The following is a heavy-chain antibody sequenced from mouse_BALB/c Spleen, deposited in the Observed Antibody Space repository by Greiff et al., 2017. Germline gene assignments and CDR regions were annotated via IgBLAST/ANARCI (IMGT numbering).Heavy chain of an antibody. CDR1: GISITTGNYR. D-gene: IGHD1-2*01. J-gene: IGHJ4*01. V-gene: IGHV3-5*02. CDR3: AREGYGYDYYAMDY. CDR2: IYYSGTI. Sequence: EVMLVESGPGLVKPSQTVSLTCTVTGISITTGNYRWSWIRQFPGNKLEWIGYIYYSGTITYNPSLTSRTTITRDTSKNQFFLEMNSLTAEDTATYYCAREGYGYDYYAMDYWGQGTSVTVSS.